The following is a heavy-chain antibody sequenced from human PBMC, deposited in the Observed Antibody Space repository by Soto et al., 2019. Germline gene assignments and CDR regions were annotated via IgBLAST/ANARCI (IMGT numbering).Heavy chain of an antibody. D-gene: IGHD1-1*01. Sequence: EVQMVQSGGDLVKPGGSLRLSCVTSGFMFSSAWMSWVRQAPGKGLEWVARIKSKGDGGARDYAAPVKGRFTISRDYSKNTVYLQMNSLRAEDTAVYYCVEGWNDFWGQGTLVTVSS. CDR2: IKSKGDGGAR. CDR1: GFMFSSAW. CDR3: VEGWNDF. V-gene: IGHV3-15*01. J-gene: IGHJ4*02.